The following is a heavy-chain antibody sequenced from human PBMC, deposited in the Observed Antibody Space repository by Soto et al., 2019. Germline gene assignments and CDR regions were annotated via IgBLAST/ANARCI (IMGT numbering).Heavy chain of an antibody. V-gene: IGHV4-39*01. D-gene: IGHD3-22*01. J-gene: IGHJ4*01. CDR1: GGSISRSSYF. CDR2: IYYTRIT. CDR3: ARHRRCHPDSSGSPDY. Sequence: PEARCDRWSGSGGSISRSSYFWCWIRHPQGKGLDWIGSIYYTRITYYNPSLSSRVTISVHTSKNQFTLKLSYVTAADTAVYYCARHRRCHPDSSGSPDYW.